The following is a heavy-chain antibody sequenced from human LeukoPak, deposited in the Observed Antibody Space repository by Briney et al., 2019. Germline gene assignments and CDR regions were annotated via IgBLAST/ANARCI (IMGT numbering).Heavy chain of an antibody. CDR1: GYTFGTHW. CDR3: ARDYSGEWEQVTGWWFDP. D-gene: IGHD3-16*01. Sequence: ASVKVSCKASGYTFGTHWMHWVRQAPGQGLEWMGIINPSGDGRLYAQKFQGRVTVTRDMSTRTVCMELSDLRPEDTAVYYCARDYSGEWEQVTGWWFDPWGQGTLVIVSS. CDR2: INPSGDGR. V-gene: IGHV1-46*01. J-gene: IGHJ5*02.